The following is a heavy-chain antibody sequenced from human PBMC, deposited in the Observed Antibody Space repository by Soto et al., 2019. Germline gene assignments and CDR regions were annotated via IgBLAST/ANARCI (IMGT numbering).Heavy chain of an antibody. V-gene: IGHV3-30-3*01. Sequence: GGSLRLSCAASGFTFSTYSMHWVRQAPGKGLEWVAVISYDGSNKYYADSVKGRFTISRDNSKNTLYVQVNSLRAEDTAVYYCARDAAPYSFDSSGFYYWGQGTPVTVSS. J-gene: IGHJ4*02. CDR1: GFTFSTYS. D-gene: IGHD3-22*01. CDR2: ISYDGSNK. CDR3: ARDAAPYSFDSSGFYY.